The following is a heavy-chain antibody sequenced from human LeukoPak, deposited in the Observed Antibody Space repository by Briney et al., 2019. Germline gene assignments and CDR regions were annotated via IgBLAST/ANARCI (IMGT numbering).Heavy chain of an antibody. CDR2: IIPILGIA. V-gene: IGHV1-69*04. D-gene: IGHD6-13*01. Sequence: ASVKVSCKASGGTFSSYAISWVRQAPGQGLEWMGRIIPILGIANYAQKFQGRVTITADKSTSTAYMELSSLRSEDTAVYYCARDRLAAGDYYYYMDVWGKGTTVTVSS. CDR3: ARDRLAAGDYYYYMDV. J-gene: IGHJ6*03. CDR1: GGTFSSYA.